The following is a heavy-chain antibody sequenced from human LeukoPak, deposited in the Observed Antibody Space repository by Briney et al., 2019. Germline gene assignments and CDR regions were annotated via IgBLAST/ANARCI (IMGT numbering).Heavy chain of an antibody. J-gene: IGHJ4*02. Sequence: GGSLRLSCAASGFTLDDYAMHWVRHAPGKGLEWVSVISGDGGSTYYADSVKGRFTISRDNSKNSLYLQMNSLRTEDTALYYCAKTLVGELSLIVGYWGQGTLVTVSS. V-gene: IGHV3-43*02. CDR1: GFTLDDYA. CDR2: ISGDGGST. CDR3: AKTLVGELSLIVGY. D-gene: IGHD3-16*02.